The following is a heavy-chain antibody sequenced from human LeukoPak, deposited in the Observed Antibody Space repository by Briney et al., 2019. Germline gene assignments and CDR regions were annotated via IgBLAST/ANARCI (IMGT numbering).Heavy chain of an antibody. CDR1: GFTFSSYS. CDR2: ISSSSYI. V-gene: IGHV3-21*01. J-gene: IGHJ4*02. CDR3: ARGGSSSAPIDY. D-gene: IGHD6-13*01. Sequence: GGSLRLSCAASGFTFSSYSMNWVRQAPGKGLEWVSTISSSSYIYYADSVKGRFTISRDNAKNSLYLQMNSLRAEDTAVYYCARGGSSSAPIDYWGQGTLVTVSS.